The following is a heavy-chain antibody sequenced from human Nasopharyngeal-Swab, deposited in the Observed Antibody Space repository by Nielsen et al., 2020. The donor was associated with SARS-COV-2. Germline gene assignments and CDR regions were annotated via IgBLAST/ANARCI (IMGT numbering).Heavy chain of an antibody. CDR2: IYSGGST. Sequence: WIRQPPGKGLEWVSVIYSGGSTYYADSVKGRFTISRDNSKNTLYLQMNGLRAEDTAVYYCARALLVGGYYFDYWGQGTLVTVSS. V-gene: IGHV3-53*01. J-gene: IGHJ4*02. CDR3: ARALLVGGYYFDY. D-gene: IGHD6-13*01.